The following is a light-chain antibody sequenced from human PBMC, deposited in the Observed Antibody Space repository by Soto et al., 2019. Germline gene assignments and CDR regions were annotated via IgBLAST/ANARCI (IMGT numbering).Light chain of an antibody. J-gene: IGKJ5*01. CDR1: QSVSSY. V-gene: IGKV3-11*01. Sequence: ELVSTQSPATLSLSPGERATLSCRASQSVSSYLAWYQQKPCQAPRLLIYDASNRATGIPARFSGSGSGTDFTLTISSLEPEDFAVYYGQQRSNWPTITFGQGTRLEIK. CDR2: DAS. CDR3: QQRSNWPTIT.